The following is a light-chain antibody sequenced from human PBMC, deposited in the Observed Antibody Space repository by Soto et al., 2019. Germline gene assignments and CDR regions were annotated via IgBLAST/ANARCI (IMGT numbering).Light chain of an antibody. CDR1: QSVSSN. CDR3: QQYNNWVT. Sequence: EIVMTQSPATLSVSPGERATLSCRASQSVSSNLAWYQRKPGQAPRLLIYGASTRATGIPARFSGSGSGTYFTLTISSLQSEDFAVYYCQQYNNWVTFGQGTKLEIK. CDR2: GAS. J-gene: IGKJ2*01. V-gene: IGKV3-15*01.